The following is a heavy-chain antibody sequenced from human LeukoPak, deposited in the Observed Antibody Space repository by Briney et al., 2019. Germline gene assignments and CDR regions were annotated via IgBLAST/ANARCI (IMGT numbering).Heavy chain of an antibody. CDR2: ISSSSSYI. CDR3: ARDRWDWNYGDY. V-gene: IGHV3-21*01. D-gene: IGHD1-7*01. Sequence: KPGGSLRLSCAASGFTFSSYSMNWGRQAPGKGLEWVSSISSSSSYIYYADSVKGRFTISRDNAKNSLYLQMNSLRAEDTAVYYCARDRWDWNYGDYWGQGTLVTVSS. J-gene: IGHJ4*02. CDR1: GFTFSSYS.